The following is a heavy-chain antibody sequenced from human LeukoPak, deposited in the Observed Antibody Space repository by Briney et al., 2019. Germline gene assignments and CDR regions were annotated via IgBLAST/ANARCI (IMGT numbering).Heavy chain of an antibody. J-gene: IGHJ6*03. CDR1: GFTFSSYS. CDR2: ISSSSTI. V-gene: IGHV3-48*01. CDR3: ARSRPYYYYYYMDV. Sequence: GGSLRLSCAASGFTFSSYSMNWVRQAPGKGLEWVSYISSSSTIYYADSVKGRFTISRDNAKNSLYLQMNSLRAEDTAVYYCARSRPYYYYYYMDVWGKGTTVTVSS.